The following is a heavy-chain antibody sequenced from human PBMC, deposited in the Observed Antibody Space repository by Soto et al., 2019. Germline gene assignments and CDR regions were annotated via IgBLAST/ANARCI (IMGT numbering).Heavy chain of an antibody. J-gene: IGHJ4*02. Sequence: QIQLEQSGAERKEPGPSVRVSSRPSIPRSATGGLSGGGKAPGQGLGGLGWRRADRGHTNYAQKFQGRVTMTTDVSTSTTYMELTSLTSDDTAVYYCARDADQWDHRFCDSWGQGTLVTVSS. CDR2: RRADRGHT. V-gene: IGHV1-18*01. CDR3: ARDADQWDHRFCDS. D-gene: IGHD1-26*01. CDR1: IPRSATGG.